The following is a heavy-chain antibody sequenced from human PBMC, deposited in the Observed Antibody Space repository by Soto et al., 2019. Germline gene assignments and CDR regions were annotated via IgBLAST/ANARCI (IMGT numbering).Heavy chain of an antibody. CDR1: GFSLSTSGVG. Sequence: QITLKESGPTLVKPIQTLTLTCTFSGFSLSTSGVGVGWIRQPPGKALEWLALIFWDDDKRYSPSLKSRLSITKGTSKNQVVLTMTNMDPVDAATYYCTHHGYYSYGMDVWGQGTTVTVSS. CDR3: THHGYYSYGMDV. V-gene: IGHV2-5*02. J-gene: IGHJ6*02. CDR2: IFWDDDK.